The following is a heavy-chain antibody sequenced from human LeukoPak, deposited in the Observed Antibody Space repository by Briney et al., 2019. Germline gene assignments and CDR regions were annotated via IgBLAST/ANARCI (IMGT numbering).Heavy chain of an antibody. CDR2: FSGSGGTT. CDR3: ANGNRCTSPNCLGYYYFYMDV. D-gene: IGHD2-8*01. Sequence: GGSLRLSCAASGFTFSSYDMNWVRQAPGRGLEWVSGFSGSGGTTYYADSVKGRFTISRDNSKNTLYLQMNSLRAEDTAVYYCANGNRCTSPNCLGYYYFYMDVWGKGTTVTVSS. V-gene: IGHV3-23*01. CDR1: GFTFSSYD. J-gene: IGHJ6*03.